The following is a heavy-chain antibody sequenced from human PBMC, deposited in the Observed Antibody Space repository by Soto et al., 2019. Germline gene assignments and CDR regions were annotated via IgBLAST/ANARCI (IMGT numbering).Heavy chain of an antibody. J-gene: IGHJ6*02. D-gene: IGHD1-26*01. CDR1: GFTFNIYA. V-gene: IGHV3-23*01. CDR3: AKDWGRGGAAADYYYALDV. CDR2: ISGSGGSM. Sequence: GGSLRLSCAASGFTFNIYAMIWVRQAPGKGLEWVSIISGSGGSMYYADPVKGRFTISRDNSKNTVYLQMNTLRAEDTAVYYCAKDWGRGGAAADYYYALDVWGQGTTVTVSS.